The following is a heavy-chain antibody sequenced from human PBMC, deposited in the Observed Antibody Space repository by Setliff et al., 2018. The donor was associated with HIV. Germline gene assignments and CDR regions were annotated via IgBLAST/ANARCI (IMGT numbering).Heavy chain of an antibody. CDR3: ARDQWGGSYYGRHFDY. V-gene: IGHV1-18*01. J-gene: IGHJ4*02. CDR2: SNPYNRNT. Sequence: WASVKVSCKTSGHTFTNYGISWVRQAPGQGLEWMGWSNPYNRNTNYVQNFQGRVTMTTDTSTNTAYMELRSLRSYDTAVYYCARDQWGGSYYGRHFDYWGQGTLVTVSS. D-gene: IGHD1-26*01. CDR1: GHTFTNYG.